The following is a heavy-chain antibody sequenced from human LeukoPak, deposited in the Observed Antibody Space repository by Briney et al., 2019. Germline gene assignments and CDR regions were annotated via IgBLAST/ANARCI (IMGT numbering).Heavy chain of an antibody. CDR3: ARVGATGSYYFDY. CDR2: ISSAGSII. V-gene: IGHV3-48*01. D-gene: IGHD1-26*01. J-gene: IGHJ4*02. CDR1: GFTFSHYS. Sequence: GGSLRLSCAASGFTFSHYSMNWVRQAPGKGLEWVSYISSAGSIISYADSVKSRFTISRDNAKNSLYLQMNSLRAEDTAFYYCARVGATGSYYFDYGGQGTLVTVSS.